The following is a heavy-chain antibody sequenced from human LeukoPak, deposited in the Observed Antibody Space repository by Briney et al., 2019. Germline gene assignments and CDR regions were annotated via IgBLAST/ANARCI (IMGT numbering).Heavy chain of an antibody. CDR3: ARDPVPAAARHFDY. J-gene: IGHJ4*02. CDR2: ISSDGSLE. CDR1: GFTSSSYA. D-gene: IGHD2-2*01. V-gene: IGHV3-30-3*01. Sequence: GGSLRLSCAAPGFTSSSYAMHWVRQAPGKGLEWLAVISSDGSLEYYADSVKGRITISRDNSKITPYLQMNSLRPEDTAVYYCARDPVPAAARHFDYWGQGTLVTVSS.